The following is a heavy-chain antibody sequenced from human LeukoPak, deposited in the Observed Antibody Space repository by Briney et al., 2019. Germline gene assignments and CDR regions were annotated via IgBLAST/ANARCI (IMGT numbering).Heavy chain of an antibody. CDR3: TKDMIRAIFGQGYYHYYGMDV. Sequence: GGSLRLSCAASGFTFDDYAMHWVRQVPGKGLEWVCSISGDGGSTYYADSVKGRFTVSRDNRKKSLHLQMNSLRPEDTALYYCTKDMIRAIFGQGYYHYYGMDVWGQGTTVTVSS. CDR1: GFTFDDYA. V-gene: IGHV3-43*02. D-gene: IGHD3-3*01. J-gene: IGHJ6*02. CDR2: ISGDGGST.